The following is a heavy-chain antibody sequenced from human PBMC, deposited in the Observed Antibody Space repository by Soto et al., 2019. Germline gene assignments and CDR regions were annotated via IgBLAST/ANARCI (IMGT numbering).Heavy chain of an antibody. CDR1: GFTFTDYA. V-gene: IGHV3-30-3*01. J-gene: IGHJ3*01. CDR3: VTDTTTGEGAFDV. D-gene: IGHD1-26*01. CDR2: LSCDGDKT. Sequence: QVQLVESGGGIVQPGTSLRLSCAASGFTFTDYALHWVRQAPGKELECLTLLSCDGDKTYYANSVKSRLTSSRNISKNILYLQMSSLRPAYTAVYYCVTDTTTGEGAFDVWGQGTLVTVSS.